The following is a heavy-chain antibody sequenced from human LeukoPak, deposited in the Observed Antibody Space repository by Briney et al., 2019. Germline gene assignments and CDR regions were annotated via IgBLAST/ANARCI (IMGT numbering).Heavy chain of an antibody. CDR3: VRDLSTPHRGYSYGFGY. CDR1: GYTFTSYG. CDR2: ISAYNGNT. J-gene: IGHJ4*02. Sequence: ASVKVSCKASGYTFTSYGISWVRQAPGQGLEWMGWISAYNGNTNYAQKLQGRVTMTTDTSTNTAYMELRSLRSDDTAVYYCVRDLSTPHRGYSYGFGYWGQGTLVTVSS. D-gene: IGHD5-18*01. V-gene: IGHV1-18*01.